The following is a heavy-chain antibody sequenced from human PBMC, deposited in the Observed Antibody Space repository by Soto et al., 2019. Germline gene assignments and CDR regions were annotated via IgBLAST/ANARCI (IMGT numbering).Heavy chain of an antibody. CDR3: AIPRRGGGFGGMDV. V-gene: IGHV3-23*01. CDR2: ISGIDGST. D-gene: IGHD3-16*01. CDR1: GFTFGTYA. Sequence: EVRLLESGGNLVQPGGSLRLSCAASGFTFGTYALSWVRQAPGKGLEWVSAISGIDGSTYYADSVEGRFTISRDNSKNTLHLQMNSLTVADTALYYCAIPRRGGGFGGMDVW. J-gene: IGHJ6*01.